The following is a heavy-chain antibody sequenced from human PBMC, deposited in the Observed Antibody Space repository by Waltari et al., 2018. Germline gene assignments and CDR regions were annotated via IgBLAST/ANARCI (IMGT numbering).Heavy chain of an antibody. V-gene: IGHV1-8*01. CDR3: ARGITAGFDY. Sequence: QVHLVQSGAEVKMPGASVKVSCKASGYTFTSYHINWVRQATGQGLEWMGWMNTNTGQTDYAQKFQGRVTMTRDTSISTAYMELSSLTSEDTAVYYCARGITAGFDYWGQGILITVSS. J-gene: IGHJ4*02. CDR2: MNTNTGQT. CDR1: GYTFTSYH. D-gene: IGHD6-13*01.